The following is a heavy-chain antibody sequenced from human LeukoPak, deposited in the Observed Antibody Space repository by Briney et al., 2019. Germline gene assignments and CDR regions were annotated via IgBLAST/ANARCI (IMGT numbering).Heavy chain of an antibody. Sequence: SETLSLTCAVYGGSFSGYYWSWIRQPPGKGLEWIGYIYHSGSTYYNPSLKSRVTISVDRSKNQFSLKLSSVTAADTAVYYCASFKAEFYFDYWGQGTLVTVSS. CDR1: GGSFSGYY. D-gene: IGHD3-10*01. CDR2: IYHSGST. CDR3: ASFKAEFYFDY. V-gene: IGHV4-34*01. J-gene: IGHJ4*02.